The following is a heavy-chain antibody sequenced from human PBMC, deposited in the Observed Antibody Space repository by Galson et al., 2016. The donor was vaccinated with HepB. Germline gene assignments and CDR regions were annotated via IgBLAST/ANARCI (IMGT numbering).Heavy chain of an antibody. J-gene: IGHJ4*02. CDR2: LSSNSIYI. D-gene: IGHD6-6*01. V-gene: IGHV3-21*01. CDR1: GFTFSSYS. CDR3: ARGPAYGSSPPFDY. Sequence: SLRLSCAASGFTFSSYSMNWVRQAPGKGLEWVSSLSSNSIYIYYADSVKGRFTISRDNAKNSLYLQMNSLRAEDTAVYYCARGPAYGSSPPFDYWGQGTLVTVSS.